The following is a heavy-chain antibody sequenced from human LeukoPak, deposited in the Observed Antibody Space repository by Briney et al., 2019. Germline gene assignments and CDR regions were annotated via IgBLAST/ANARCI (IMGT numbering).Heavy chain of an antibody. CDR2: IIPILGIA. V-gene: IGHV1-69*04. Sequence: SVKVSCKASGGTFGSYAISWVRQAPGQGLEWMGRIIPILGIANYAQKFQGRVTITADKSTSTAYMELSSLRSEDTAVYYCADGSAAATPGDYWGQGTLVTVSS. CDR3: ADGSAAATPGDY. CDR1: GGTFGSYA. D-gene: IGHD2-15*01. J-gene: IGHJ4*02.